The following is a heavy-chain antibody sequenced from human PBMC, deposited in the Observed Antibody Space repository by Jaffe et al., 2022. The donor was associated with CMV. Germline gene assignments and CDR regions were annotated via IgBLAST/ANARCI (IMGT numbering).Heavy chain of an antibody. D-gene: IGHD1-1*01. CDR2: IYYSGST. J-gene: IGHJ4*02. CDR3: ARRGGAWYKGSNYFDY. CDR1: GGSISSSSYY. Sequence: QLQLQESGPGLVKPSETLSLTCTVSGGSISSSSYYWGWIRQPPGKGLEWIGSIYYSGSTYYNPSLKSRVTISVDTSKNQFSLKLSSVTAADTAVYYCARRGGAWYKGSNYFDYWGQGTLVTVSS. V-gene: IGHV4-39*01.